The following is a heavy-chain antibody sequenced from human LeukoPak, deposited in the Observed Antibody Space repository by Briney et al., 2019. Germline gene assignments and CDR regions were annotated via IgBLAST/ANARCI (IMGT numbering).Heavy chain of an antibody. Sequence: PSETLSLTCTVSGGSISSGGYYWSWIRQHPGKGLEWIGYIYYSGSTYYNPSLKSRVTIPVDTSKNQFSLKLTSVTAADTAVYFCARTTIGGEVGYWGQGTLVTVSS. V-gene: IGHV4-31*03. J-gene: IGHJ4*02. D-gene: IGHD3-16*01. CDR1: GGSISSGGYY. CDR3: ARTTIGGEVGY. CDR2: IYYSGST.